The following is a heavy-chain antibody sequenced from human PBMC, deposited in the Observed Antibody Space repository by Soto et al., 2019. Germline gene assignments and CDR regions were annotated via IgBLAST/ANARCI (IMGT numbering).Heavy chain of an antibody. CDR2: INHSGST. J-gene: IGHJ6*02. Sequence: SETLSLTCAVYGGSFSGYYWSWVRQPPGKGLEWIGEINHSGSTNYNPSLKSRVTISVDTSKNQFSLKLSSVTAADTAVYYCARNGSYYDFWSGYYFGGGMDVWGQGTTVTVSS. V-gene: IGHV4-34*01. CDR3: ARNGSYYDFWSGYYFGGGMDV. CDR1: GGSFSGYY. D-gene: IGHD3-3*01.